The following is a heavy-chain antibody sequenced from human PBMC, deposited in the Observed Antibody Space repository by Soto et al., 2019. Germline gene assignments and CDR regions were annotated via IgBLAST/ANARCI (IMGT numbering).Heavy chain of an antibody. J-gene: IGHJ6*02. Sequence: QVQLVQSGAEVKKPGASVKVSCKASGYTFTSYGISWVRQAPGQGLEWMGWISAYNGNTNYAQKLQGRVTMTTDTSTSTAYMELRSLRPDDTAVYYCARYHGDYYYYYGMDVWGQGTTVPVSS. V-gene: IGHV1-18*01. CDR3: ARYHGDYYYYYGMDV. D-gene: IGHD4-17*01. CDR2: ISAYNGNT. CDR1: GYTFTSYG.